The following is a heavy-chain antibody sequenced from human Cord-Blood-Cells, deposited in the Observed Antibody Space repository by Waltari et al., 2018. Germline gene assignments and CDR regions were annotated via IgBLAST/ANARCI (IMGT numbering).Heavy chain of an antibody. CDR3: ARGASSSRGYFDY. CDR1: GGSFSGYY. V-gene: IGHV4-34*01. D-gene: IGHD6-6*01. CDR2: INHSGST. J-gene: IGHJ4*02. Sequence: QVQLQQWGAGLLKPSATLSLTCAVYGGSFSGYYWSWIRQPPGKGLEWIGEINHSGSTNYNPSLKSRVTISVDTSKNQFSLKLSSVTAADTAVYYCARGASSSRGYFDYWGQGTLVTVSS.